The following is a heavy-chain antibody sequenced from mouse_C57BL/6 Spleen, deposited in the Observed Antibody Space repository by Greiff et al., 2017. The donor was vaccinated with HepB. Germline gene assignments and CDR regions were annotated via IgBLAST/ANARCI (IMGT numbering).Heavy chain of an antibody. Sequence: VQLQQSGAELVKPGASVKISCKASGYAFSSYWMNWVKQRPGKGLEWIGQIYPGDGDTNYNGKFKGKATLTADKSSSTAYMQLSSLTSEDSAVYFCARRGPIYYDYDGAWFAYWGQGTLVTVSA. CDR2: IYPGDGDT. CDR3: ARRGPIYYDYDGAWFAY. V-gene: IGHV1-80*01. J-gene: IGHJ3*01. CDR1: GYAFSSYW. D-gene: IGHD2-4*01.